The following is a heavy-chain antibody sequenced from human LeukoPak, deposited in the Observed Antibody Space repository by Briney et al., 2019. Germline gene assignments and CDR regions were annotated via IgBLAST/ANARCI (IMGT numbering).Heavy chain of an antibody. V-gene: IGHV3-30*18. CDR2: ISYDGSNK. Sequence: PGRSLRLSCVASGFTFSSYGMHWVRQAPGKGLEWVAVISYDGSNKYYADSVKGRFTISRDNSKNTLYLQMNSLRAEDTAVYYCAKRYSSGWHLGAFDIWGQGTMVTVSS. J-gene: IGHJ3*02. CDR3: AKRYSSGWHLGAFDI. D-gene: IGHD6-19*01. CDR1: GFTFSSYG.